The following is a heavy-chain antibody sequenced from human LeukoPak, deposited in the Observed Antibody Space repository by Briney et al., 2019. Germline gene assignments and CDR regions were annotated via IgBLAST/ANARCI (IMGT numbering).Heavy chain of an antibody. CDR3: AKVRGTYSSGYFFDY. CDR2: ISWDSGYI. CDR1: GFTFDNYA. V-gene: IGHV3-9*01. Sequence: GGSLRLSCAASGFTFDNYAMHWVRHAPGKGLEWLSIISWDSGYIGYADSVKGRFTISRDNAKKSLDLQMNSLRAEDTAFYYCAKVRGTYSSGYFFDYWGQGTLVTVSS. J-gene: IGHJ4*02. D-gene: IGHD6-19*01.